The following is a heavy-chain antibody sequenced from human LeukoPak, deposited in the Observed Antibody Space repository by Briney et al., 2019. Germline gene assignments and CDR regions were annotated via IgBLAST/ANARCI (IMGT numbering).Heavy chain of an antibody. CDR2: INHSGST. J-gene: IGHJ5*02. CDR1: GGSFSGYY. V-gene: IGHV4-34*01. D-gene: IGHD3-22*01. Sequence: PSETLSLTCAVYGGSFSGYYWSWIRQPPGKGLEWIGEINHSGSTNYNPSLKSRVTISVDTSKNQFSLKLSSVTAADTAVYYCARIKAYYDSSGHYSAWGQGTLVTVSS. CDR3: ARIKAYYDSSGHYSA.